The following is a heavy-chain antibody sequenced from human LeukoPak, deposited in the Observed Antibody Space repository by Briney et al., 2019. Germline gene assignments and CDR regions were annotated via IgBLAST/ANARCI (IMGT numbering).Heavy chain of an antibody. D-gene: IGHD3-10*01. V-gene: IGHV3-21*04. CDR3: AKDVSPYYQLRYFDY. J-gene: IGHJ4*02. CDR1: GFTFSSYS. CDR2: ISSSSSYI. Sequence: PGGSLRLSCAASGFTFSSYSMNWVRQAPGKGLEWVSSISSSSSYIYYADSVKGRFTISRDNAKNSLYLQMNSLRAEDMALYYCAKDVSPYYQLRYFDYWGQGTLVTVSS.